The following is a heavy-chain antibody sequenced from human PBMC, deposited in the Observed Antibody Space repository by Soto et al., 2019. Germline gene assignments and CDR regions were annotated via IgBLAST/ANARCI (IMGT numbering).Heavy chain of an antibody. V-gene: IGHV3-33*01. Sequence: QVQLVESGGGVVQPGRSLRLSCAASGFTFSSYGMHWVRQAPGKGLEWVAVIWYDGSNKYYADSVKGRFTVSRDNSKNTLYLQMNSLRAEDTAVYYCARDSLYVVTAAFMDVWGKVTTVTVSS. J-gene: IGHJ6*03. CDR3: ARDSLYVVTAAFMDV. CDR1: GFTFSSYG. D-gene: IGHD2-2*01. CDR2: IWYDGSNK.